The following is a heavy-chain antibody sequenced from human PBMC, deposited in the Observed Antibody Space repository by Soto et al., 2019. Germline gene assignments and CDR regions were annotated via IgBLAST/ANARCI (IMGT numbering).Heavy chain of an antibody. J-gene: IGHJ4*02. CDR3: AKDRDHGGASYYFDY. V-gene: IGHV3-30*18. CDR1: GFTFSTYG. Sequence: QVQLVESGGGVVQPGRSLRLSCAAAGFTFSTYGMHWVRQAPGKGLEWVAVISYDGRDKYSADSVKGRFTISRDNSKNTLYLQMNSLRTEDTAVYHCAKDRDHGGASYYFDYWGQVTLVTVSS. CDR2: ISYDGRDK. D-gene: IGHD4-17*01.